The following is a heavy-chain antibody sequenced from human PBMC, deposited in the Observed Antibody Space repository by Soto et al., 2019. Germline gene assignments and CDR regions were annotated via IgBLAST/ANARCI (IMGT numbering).Heavy chain of an antibody. J-gene: IGHJ4*01. CDR2: ISYASSEI. CDR1: GFTFSNNA. Sequence: GGSLRLSCVGSGFTFSNNAMHWVRQAPGKGLEWVAFISYASSEIFYADSVKGRFTISRDNPENTLFLHMNSPRADDTAVYYCAIARVADSSLDHWGQGILVTVSS. D-gene: IGHD3-3*01. V-gene: IGHV3-30*01. CDR3: AIARVADSSLDH.